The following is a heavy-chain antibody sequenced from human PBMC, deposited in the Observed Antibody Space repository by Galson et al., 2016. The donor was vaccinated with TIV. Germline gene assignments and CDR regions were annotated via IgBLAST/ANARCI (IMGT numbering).Heavy chain of an antibody. CDR1: GFTFSDYT. D-gene: IGHD3-16*02. CDR3: ASSSSYHHLVNWFDP. J-gene: IGHJ5*02. CDR2: VNPRSSYI. Sequence: SLRLSCAASGFTFSDYTMTWVRQAPGKGPEWVSSVNPRSSYIYYADSVKGRFPVSRDNAKTSLFLQMNSLRAEDTAMYYCASSSSYHHLVNWFDPWGQGTLLTVSS. V-gene: IGHV3-21*01.